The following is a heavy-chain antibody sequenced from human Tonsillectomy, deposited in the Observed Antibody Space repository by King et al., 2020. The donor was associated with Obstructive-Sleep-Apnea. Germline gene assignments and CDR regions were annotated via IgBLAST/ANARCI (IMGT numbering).Heavy chain of an antibody. J-gene: IGHJ3*02. D-gene: IGHD3-9*01. CDR1: GFTFSSYA. V-gene: IGHV3-23*04. CDR3: AKEDGTYYDILTGYYTTHDAFDI. CDR2: ISGSGGST. Sequence: VQLVESGGGLVQPGGSLRLSCAASGFTFSSYAMSWVRQAPGKGLEWVSAISGSGGSTYYADSVKGRFTISRDNSKNTLYLQMNSLRAEATAVYYCAKEDGTYYDILTGYYTTHDAFDIWGQGTMVTVSS.